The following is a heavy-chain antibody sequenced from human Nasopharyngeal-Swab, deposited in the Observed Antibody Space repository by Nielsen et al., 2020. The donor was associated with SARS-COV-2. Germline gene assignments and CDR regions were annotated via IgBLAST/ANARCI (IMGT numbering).Heavy chain of an antibody. V-gene: IGHV4-59*11. J-gene: IGHJ5*02. CDR2: ISHNSGT. CDR3: AKEGATGWFDP. Sequence: SETLSLTCTVSGVSITSQYWSWIRQPPGKGLEWIGYISHNSGTSYNPSLKSRVTMFMVTSKNQFSLRLKSVTAADTAVYYCAKEGATGWFDPWGQGTLVTVSS. CDR1: GVSITSQY.